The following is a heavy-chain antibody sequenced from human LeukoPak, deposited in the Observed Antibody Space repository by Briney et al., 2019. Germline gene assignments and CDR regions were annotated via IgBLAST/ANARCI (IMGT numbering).Heavy chain of an antibody. V-gene: IGHV4-39*07. J-gene: IGHJ2*01. CDR2: IYYSGST. CDR3: ARVRPPGMIVVVYWYFDL. CDR1: GGSISSSSYY. Sequence: SETRSLTCTVSGGSISSSSYYWGWIRQPPGKGLEWIGSIYYSGSTYYNPSLKSRVTISVDTSKNQFSLKLSSVTAADTAVYYCARVRPPGMIVVVYWYFDLWGRGTLVTVSS. D-gene: IGHD3-22*01.